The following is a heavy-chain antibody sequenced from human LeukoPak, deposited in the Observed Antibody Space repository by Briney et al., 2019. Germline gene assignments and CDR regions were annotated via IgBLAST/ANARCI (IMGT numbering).Heavy chain of an antibody. CDR1: GGSISSYY. CDR2: IYYSWST. Sequence: KPSETLSLTCTVSGGSISSYYWSWIRQPPGKGLGWIGYIYYSWSTNYNPSLKSRVPISVDTSKNQFSLKLSSVTAADTAVYYSARYSGSPNWYYYYYMDVWGKGTTVTVSS. J-gene: IGHJ6*03. D-gene: IGHD1-26*01. CDR3: ARYSGSPNWYYYYYMDV. V-gene: IGHV4-59*01.